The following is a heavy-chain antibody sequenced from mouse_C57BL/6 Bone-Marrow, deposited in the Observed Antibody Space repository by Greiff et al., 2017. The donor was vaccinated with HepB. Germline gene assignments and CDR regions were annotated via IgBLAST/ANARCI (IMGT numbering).Heavy chain of an antibody. V-gene: IGHV1-26*01. J-gene: IGHJ3*01. CDR2: INPNNGGT. Sequence: EVQLQQSGPELVKPGASVKISCKASGYTFTDYYMNWVKQSHGKSLEWIGDINPNNGGTSYNQKFKGKATLTVDKSSSTAYMELRSLTSEDSAVYYCARRSGSCWFAYWGQGTLVTVSA. CDR3: ARRSGSCWFAY. CDR1: GYTFTDYY. D-gene: IGHD1-1*01.